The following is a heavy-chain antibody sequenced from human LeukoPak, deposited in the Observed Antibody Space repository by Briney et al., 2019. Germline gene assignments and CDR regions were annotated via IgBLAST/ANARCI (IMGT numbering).Heavy chain of an antibody. V-gene: IGHV4-34*01. CDR1: GGSFSGYY. J-gene: IGHJ4*02. CDR3: ARGSPPHPGFFRRSYYFDY. CDR2: INHSGST. Sequence: SETLSLTCAVYGGSFSGYYWSWIRQPPGKGLEWIGEINHSGSTNYNPSLKSRVTISVNTSKNQFSLKLSSVTAADTAVYYCARGSPPHPGFFRRSYYFDYWGQGTLVTVSS. D-gene: IGHD3-9*01.